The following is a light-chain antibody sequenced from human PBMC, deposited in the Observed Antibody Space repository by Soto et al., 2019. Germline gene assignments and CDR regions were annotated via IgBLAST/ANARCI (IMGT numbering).Light chain of an antibody. CDR3: QQYSSYSWT. CDR2: SAS. V-gene: IGKV1-9*01. J-gene: IGKJ1*01. CDR1: QALSNY. Sequence: DIQLTQSPSVLSPSVGDTVTTTCLVSQALSNYVGWHQQNPGTARDLLIYSASTLQSGVPSWFSGSGAETEFSLTISSLQPDDFATYYCQQYSSYSWTFGQGTKVDIK.